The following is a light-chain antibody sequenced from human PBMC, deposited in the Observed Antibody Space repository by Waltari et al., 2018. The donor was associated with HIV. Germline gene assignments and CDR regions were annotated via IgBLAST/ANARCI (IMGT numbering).Light chain of an antibody. Sequence: DIQMTQSPSSLSASVGDRVTITCRASQGVRQYVAWYHQRPGEPPKVVIYGATILQAGVEPRFSASGSGTDVSLTISSLRAEDLGIYYCQTYNGPPFAFGGGTKV. CDR3: QTYNGPPFA. V-gene: IGKV1-27*01. CDR2: GAT. J-gene: IGKJ4*01. CDR1: QGVRQY.